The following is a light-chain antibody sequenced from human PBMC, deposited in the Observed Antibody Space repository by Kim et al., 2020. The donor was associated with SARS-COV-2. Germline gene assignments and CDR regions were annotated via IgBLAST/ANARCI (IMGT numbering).Light chain of an antibody. CDR1: QSISSN. CDR2: GAS. Sequence: EIVMTQSPATLSVSPGERATLSCRASQSISSNLAWYQQKPGQAPRLLIYGASTRATDIPARFSGSGSGTEFTLTISSLQSEDFVVYYCQQYNNWPITFGQGTRLEIK. CDR3: QQYNNWPIT. V-gene: IGKV3-15*01. J-gene: IGKJ5*01.